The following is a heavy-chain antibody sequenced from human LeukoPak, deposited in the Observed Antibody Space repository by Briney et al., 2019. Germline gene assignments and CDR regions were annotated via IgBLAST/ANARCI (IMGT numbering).Heavy chain of an antibody. J-gene: IGHJ4*02. CDR1: GGSFSGYY. D-gene: IGHD6-19*01. CDR3: ARDFGQWLVRYFDY. Sequence: PSETLSLTCAVYGGSFSGYYWSWIRQPPGKGLEWIGEINHSGSTNYNPSLKSRVTISVDTSKNQFSLKLSSVTAADTAVYYCARDFGQWLVRYFDYWGQGTLVTVSS. V-gene: IGHV4-34*01. CDR2: INHSGST.